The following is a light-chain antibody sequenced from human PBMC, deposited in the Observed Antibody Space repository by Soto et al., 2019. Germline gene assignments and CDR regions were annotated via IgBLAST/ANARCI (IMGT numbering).Light chain of an antibody. J-gene: IGLJ2*01. CDR3: SSYTSSSTLV. CDR1: SSDVGGYNY. CDR2: EVS. V-gene: IGLV2-14*01. Sequence: QSALTQPASVSGSPGQSITISCTGTSSDVGGYNYVSWYQQHPGIAPKLMISEVSNRPSGVSNRFSGSKSGNTAYLTISGLQAEDEADYYCSSYTSSSTLVFGGGTKVTAL.